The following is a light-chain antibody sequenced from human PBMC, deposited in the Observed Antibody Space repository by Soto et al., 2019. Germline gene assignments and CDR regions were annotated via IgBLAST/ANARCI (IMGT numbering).Light chain of an antibody. CDR1: SSDIGGYNY. J-gene: IGLJ2*01. CDR2: DVS. V-gene: IGLV2-14*01. Sequence: QSALTQPASVSGSPGQSITISCTGTSSDIGGYNYVSWYQQHPGKAPKLMIYDVSNRPSGVSNRFSGSKSGNTASLTISGPQAEDEADFYCSSYTSSSTSAVFGGGTQLTVL. CDR3: SSYTSSSTSAV.